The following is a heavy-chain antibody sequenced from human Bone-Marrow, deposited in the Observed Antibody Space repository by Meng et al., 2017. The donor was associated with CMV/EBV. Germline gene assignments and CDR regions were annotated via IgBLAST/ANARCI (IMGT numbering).Heavy chain of an antibody. CDR1: Y. Sequence: YMHWGRQDPGQGLEWMGWINPNSGGTNYAQKFQGRVTMTRDTSISTAYMELSRLRSDDTAVYYCARDAVPTYYDFWSGQSTSGSVFDPWGQGTLVTVSS. V-gene: IGHV1-2*02. D-gene: IGHD3-3*01. CDR3: ARDAVPTYYDFWSGQSTSGSVFDP. J-gene: IGHJ5*02. CDR2: INPNSGGT.